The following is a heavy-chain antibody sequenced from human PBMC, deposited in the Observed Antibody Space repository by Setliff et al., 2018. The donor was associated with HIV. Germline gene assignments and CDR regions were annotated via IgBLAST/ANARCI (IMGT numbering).Heavy chain of an antibody. CDR1: GGSISTSRHY. CDR2: IYYTGGT. D-gene: IGHD3-22*01. J-gene: IGHJ4*02. Sequence: KTSETLYLTGTVSGGSISTSRHYWGWIRQPPGKGLEWIGSIYYTGGTYYNPSLQSRVTISVDKSKSQFSLKLNSVTAAYTAVYYCGGNGYYSIDYWGQGTLVTVSS. V-gene: IGHV4-39*07. CDR3: GGNGYYSIDY.